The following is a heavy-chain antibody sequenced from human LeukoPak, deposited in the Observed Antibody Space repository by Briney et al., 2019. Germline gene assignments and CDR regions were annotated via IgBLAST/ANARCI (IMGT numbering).Heavy chain of an antibody. CDR1: GFTFSSYS. CDR3: AKLPVAGLYFDY. Sequence: GGSLRLSCAASGFTFSSYSMNWVRQAPGKGLEWISAISGSGGRTYYVDSVKGRFTISRDNSKNTLYLQMNSLRVEDTAAYYCAKLPVAGLYFDYWGQGTLVTVSS. CDR2: ISGSGGRT. J-gene: IGHJ4*02. V-gene: IGHV3-23*01. D-gene: IGHD6-19*01.